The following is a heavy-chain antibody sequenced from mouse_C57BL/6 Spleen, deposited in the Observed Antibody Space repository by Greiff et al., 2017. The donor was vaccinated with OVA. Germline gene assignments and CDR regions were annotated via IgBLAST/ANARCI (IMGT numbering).Heavy chain of an antibody. Sequence: EVQLQESGPGLVKPSQSLSLTCSVTGYSITSGYYWNWIRQFPGNKLEWMGYISYDGSNNYNPSLKNRISITRDTSKNQFFLKLNSVTTEDTATYYCAREDYGYAMDYWGQGTSVTVSS. V-gene: IGHV3-6*01. J-gene: IGHJ4*01. CDR3: AREDYGYAMDY. CDR2: ISYDGSN. CDR1: GYSITSGYY. D-gene: IGHD2-4*01.